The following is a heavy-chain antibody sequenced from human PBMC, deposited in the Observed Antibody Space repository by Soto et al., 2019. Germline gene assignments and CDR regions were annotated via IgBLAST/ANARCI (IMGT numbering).Heavy chain of an antibody. J-gene: IGHJ6*02. CDR2: IKQDGSEK. Sequence: GGSLRLSCAASGLTFSSYWMSWVRQAPGKGLEWVANIKQDGSEKYYVDSVKGRFTISRDNAKNSLYLQMNSLRAEDTAVYYCARVVKGGGIYCSGGSCYSKNYYYYGMDVWGQGTTVTVSS. D-gene: IGHD2-15*01. CDR3: ARVVKGGGIYCSGGSCYSKNYYYYGMDV. CDR1: GLTFSSYW. V-gene: IGHV3-7*01.